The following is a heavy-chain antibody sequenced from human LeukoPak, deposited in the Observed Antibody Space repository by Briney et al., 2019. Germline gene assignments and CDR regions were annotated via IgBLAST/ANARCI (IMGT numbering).Heavy chain of an antibody. CDR1: GFTVSSNY. J-gene: IGHJ4*02. CDR3: ARVGRGDTYGYVDY. CDR2: LYSGGNT. V-gene: IGHV3-66*01. D-gene: IGHD5-18*01. Sequence: GGSLRLSCAASGFTVSSNYMSWVRQTPGKGLAWVSVLYSGGNTYYADSVKGRFTISRDNSKNMLFLQMNSLRAEDTAVYYCARVGRGDTYGYVDYWGQGTLVTASS.